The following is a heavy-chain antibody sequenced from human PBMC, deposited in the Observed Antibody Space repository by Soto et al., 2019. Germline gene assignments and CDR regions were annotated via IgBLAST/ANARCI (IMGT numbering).Heavy chain of an antibody. D-gene: IGHD5-12*01. J-gene: IGHJ2*01. CDR3: AREPLEMATRHWYFDL. Sequence: QVQLVQSGAEVKKPGSSVKVSCKASGGTFSSYAISWVRQAPGQGLEWMGGIIPIFGTSNYAQKFQGRVTITADESTSTAYMELSSLRSEDTAVYYCAREPLEMATRHWYFDLWGRGTLVTVSS. V-gene: IGHV1-69*12. CDR2: IIPIFGTS. CDR1: GGTFSSYA.